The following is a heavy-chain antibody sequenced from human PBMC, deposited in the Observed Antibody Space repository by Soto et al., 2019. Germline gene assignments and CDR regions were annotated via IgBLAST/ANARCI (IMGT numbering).Heavy chain of an antibody. Sequence: GGSLRLSCVVSGLTFSDAWMIWVRQAPGKGLEWVGHIKSNADGGTPDYAAPVKGRFTISRDESKSKITLFLQMSSLKVEDTAVYYCTTGRTYRDFLTGLRGLYYLDRWVQGTLVTVSS. V-gene: IGHV3-15*01. CDR2: IKSNADGGTP. CDR3: TTGRTYRDFLTGLRGLYYLDR. D-gene: IGHD3-9*01. CDR1: GLTFSDAW. J-gene: IGHJ4*02.